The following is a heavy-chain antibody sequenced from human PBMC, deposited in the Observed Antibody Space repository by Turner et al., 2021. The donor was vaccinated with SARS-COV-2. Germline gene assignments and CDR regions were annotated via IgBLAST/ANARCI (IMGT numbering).Heavy chain of an antibody. Sequence: EVQMMESGGGLVQPGGSLRLSCEAAGLTFRTHWMSWVRQAPGKGLGWVANINQDQSAKNYVDSVKGRFTISRDDAKNSLYLQMNSLRVEDTAMYYCASEPTALTQGYWGQGTLVTVSS. D-gene: IGHD7-27*01. CDR1: GLTFRTHW. CDR2: INQDQSAK. J-gene: IGHJ4*02. CDR3: ASEPTALTQGY. V-gene: IGHV3-7*01.